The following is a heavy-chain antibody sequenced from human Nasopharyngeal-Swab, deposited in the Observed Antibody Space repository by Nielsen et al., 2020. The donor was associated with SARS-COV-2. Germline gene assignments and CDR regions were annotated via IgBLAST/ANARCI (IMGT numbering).Heavy chain of an antibody. Sequence: GESLKISCAASGFTFSSYGMHWVRQAPGKGLEWVAVIWYDGSNKYYADSVKGRFTISRDNSKNTLYLQMNSLRAEDTAVYYCARDSRRITIFGVARVYYGMDVWGQETTVTVSS. J-gene: IGHJ6*02. CDR1: GFTFSSYG. V-gene: IGHV3-33*01. CDR2: IWYDGSNK. CDR3: ARDSRRITIFGVARVYYGMDV. D-gene: IGHD3-3*01.